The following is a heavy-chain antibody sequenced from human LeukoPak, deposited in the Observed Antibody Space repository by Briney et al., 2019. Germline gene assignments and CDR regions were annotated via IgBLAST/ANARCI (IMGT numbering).Heavy chain of an antibody. D-gene: IGHD4-23*01. CDR1: GFTFSNYY. J-gene: IGHJ4*02. Sequence: GGSLRLSCAASGFTFSNYYMHWVRQAPGKGLEWVAVISYDGSDKYYADSMKGRFTVSRDNSKNTLYLQMSSLITEDTAVYYCARDSGGNWYFFDYWGQGTLVTVSS. CDR2: ISYDGSDK. V-gene: IGHV3-30*19. CDR3: ARDSGGNWYFFDY.